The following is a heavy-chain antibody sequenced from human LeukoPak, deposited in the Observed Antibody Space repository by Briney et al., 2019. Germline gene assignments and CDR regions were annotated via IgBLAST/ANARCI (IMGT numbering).Heavy chain of an antibody. CDR2: INHSGST. V-gene: IGHV4-34*01. D-gene: IGHD1-26*01. Sequence: SETLSLTCAVYGGSFSGYYWSWIRQPPGKGLEWIGEINHSGSTNYNPSLKSRVTMSVDTSKNQFSLKLSSVTAADTAVYYCAISGSYFGGYYFDYWGQGTLVTVSS. CDR1: GGSFSGYY. J-gene: IGHJ4*02. CDR3: AISGSYFGGYYFDY.